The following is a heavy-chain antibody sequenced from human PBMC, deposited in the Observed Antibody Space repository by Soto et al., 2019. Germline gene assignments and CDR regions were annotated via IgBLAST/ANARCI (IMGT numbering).Heavy chain of an antibody. V-gene: IGHV1-46*03. J-gene: IGHJ4*02. CDR1: GYTFTSYY. CDR2: INPNGGST. CDR3: SRGLGSGDY. D-gene: IGHD3-10*01. Sequence: QVQLVQSGAEVKNPGASVTVSCRASGYTFTSYYIHWVRQAPVQGLEWMAIINPNGGSTNYAQRFQGRVTVTRDTSTSIVYMELSSLRSEDTAVYYCSRGLGSGDYWGQGTLVTVSS.